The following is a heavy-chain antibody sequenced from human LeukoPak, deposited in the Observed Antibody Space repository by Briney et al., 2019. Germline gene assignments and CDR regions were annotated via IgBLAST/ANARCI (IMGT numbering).Heavy chain of an antibody. CDR3: ARGTRYCDGGSCYSAYYYYMDV. CDR1: GGSSSGYY. J-gene: IGHJ6*03. Sequence: SETLSLTCAVYGGSSSGYYWSWIRQPPGKGLEWIGNIHYSGSTYYNPSLKSRITISVDMSKNHFSLQLSSVTAADTAVYYCARGTRYCDGGSCYSAYYYYMDVWGKGTTVTVSS. CDR2: IHYSGST. V-gene: IGHV4-34*01. D-gene: IGHD2-15*01.